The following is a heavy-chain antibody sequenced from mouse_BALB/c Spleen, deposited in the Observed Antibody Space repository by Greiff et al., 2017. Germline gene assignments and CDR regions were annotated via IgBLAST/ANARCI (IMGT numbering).Heavy chain of an antibody. CDR3: ASTFYYGNYAYYFDY. CDR2: IYPGSGST. D-gene: IGHD2-1*01. V-gene: IGHV1-55*01. Sequence: VQLQQPGAELVKPGTSVKLSCKASGYNFTSYWINWVKLRPGQGLEWIGDIYPGSGSTNYNEKFKSKATLTVDTSSSTAYMQLSSLASEDSALYYSASTFYYGNYAYYFDYWGQGTTLTVSS. J-gene: IGHJ2*01. CDR1: GYNFTSYW.